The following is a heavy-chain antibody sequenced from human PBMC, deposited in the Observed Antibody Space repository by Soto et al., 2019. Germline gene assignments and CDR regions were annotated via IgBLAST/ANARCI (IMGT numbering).Heavy chain of an antibody. CDR1: GYSFTSYW. CDR2: IYPGDSDT. Sequence: GESLKISCKGSGYSFTSYWIGWVRQMPGKGLEWMGIIYPGDSDTRYSPSFQGQVTISADKSISTAYLQWSSLKASDTAMYYCARRIDFWSGYYKPEFFDYWGQGTLVTVSS. V-gene: IGHV5-51*01. D-gene: IGHD3-3*01. CDR3: ARRIDFWSGYYKPEFFDY. J-gene: IGHJ4*02.